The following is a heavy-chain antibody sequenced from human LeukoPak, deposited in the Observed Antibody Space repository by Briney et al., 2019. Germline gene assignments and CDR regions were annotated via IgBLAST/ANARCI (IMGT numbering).Heavy chain of an antibody. CDR2: INPNSGDT. J-gene: IGHJ1*01. CDR3: AAEGSSSIQH. D-gene: IGHD6-13*01. CDR1: GYTFTGYY. V-gene: IGHV1-2*02. Sequence: ASVKVSCKASGYTFTGYYMHWVRQAPGQGLEWMGWINPNSGDTNYAQKFQGRVTVTRDTSISTAYMELSSLRSEDTAVYYCAAEGSSSIQHWGQGTLVTVSS.